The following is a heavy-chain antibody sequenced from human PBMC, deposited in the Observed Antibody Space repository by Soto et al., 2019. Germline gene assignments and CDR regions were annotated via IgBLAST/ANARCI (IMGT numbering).Heavy chain of an antibody. D-gene: IGHD6-13*01. J-gene: IGHJ4*02. CDR1: GFTFSSYS. CDR3: AREGQQLVTGFDY. Sequence: EVQLVESGGGLVKPGGSLRLSCAASGFTFSSYSMNWVRQAPGKGLEWVSSISSSSSYIYYADSVKGRFTISRDNAKNSLYLQMNSLRAEDTAVYYCAREGQQLVTGFDYWGQGTLVTVSS. CDR2: ISSSSSYI. V-gene: IGHV3-21*01.